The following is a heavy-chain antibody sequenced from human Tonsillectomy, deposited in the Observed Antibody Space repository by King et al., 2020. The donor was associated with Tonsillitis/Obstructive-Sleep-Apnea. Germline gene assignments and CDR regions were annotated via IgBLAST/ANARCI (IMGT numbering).Heavy chain of an antibody. CDR1: GYRFISYG. V-gene: IGHV1-18*01. J-gene: IGHJ4*02. CDR3: ARDYGDPSTFFDY. CDR2: ISANSGNT. Sequence: QLVQSGAEVKKPGASVKVSCKAYGYRFISYGITWVRQARGQGLEWMGWISANSGNTKYAKKLQGRVTMTTDTSTSTAYMELRSLRSDETAVYYCARDYGDPSTFFDYWGQGTLVTVSS. D-gene: IGHD4-17*01.